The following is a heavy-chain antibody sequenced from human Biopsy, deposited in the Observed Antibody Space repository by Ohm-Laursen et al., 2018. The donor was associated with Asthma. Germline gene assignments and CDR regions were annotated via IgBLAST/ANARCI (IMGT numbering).Heavy chain of an antibody. CDR3: AGFCSGGNCPGH. J-gene: IGHJ4*02. V-gene: IGHV4-59*01. D-gene: IGHD2-15*01. CDR1: GVSIRSYY. CDR2: IHYSGST. Sequence: SQTLSLTCTVSGVSIRSYYWTWIRQPPGRGLEWIVNIHYSGSTYSNPSLKSRVTISVDTSKKQISLRLSSVIAADTAVYYCAGFCSGGNCPGHWGQGTLVTVSS.